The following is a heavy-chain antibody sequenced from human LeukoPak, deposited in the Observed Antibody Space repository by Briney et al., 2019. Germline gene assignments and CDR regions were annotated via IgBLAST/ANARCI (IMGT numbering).Heavy chain of an antibody. CDR1: GFTFSSYW. CDR2: NNSDGSST. V-gene: IGHV3-74*01. CDR3: ARSLGASAFDY. D-gene: IGHD1-26*01. J-gene: IGHJ4*02. Sequence: GGSLRLSCAASGFTFSSYWMHWVRQAPGKGLVWVSRNNSDGSSTSYADSVKGRFTISRDNAKNTLYLQMNSLRAEDTAVYYCARSLGASAFDYWGQGTLVTVPS.